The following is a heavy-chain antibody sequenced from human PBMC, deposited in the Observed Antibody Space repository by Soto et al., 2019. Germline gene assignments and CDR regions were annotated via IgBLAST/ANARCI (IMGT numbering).Heavy chain of an antibody. CDR3: AAETHPPAYDSSGYPDY. V-gene: IGHV1-58*01. D-gene: IGHD3-22*01. J-gene: IGHJ4*02. Sequence: SVKVSCKASGFTFTSSAVQWVRQARGQRLEWIGWIVVGSGNTNYAQKFQERVTITRDMSTSTAYMELSSLRSEDTAVYYCAAETHPPAYDSSGYPDYWGQGTLVTVSS. CDR2: IVVGSGNT. CDR1: GFTFTSSA.